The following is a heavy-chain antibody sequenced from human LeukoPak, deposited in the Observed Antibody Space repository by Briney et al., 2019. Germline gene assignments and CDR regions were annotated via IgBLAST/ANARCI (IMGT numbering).Heavy chain of an antibody. V-gene: IGHV3-30*18. J-gene: IGHJ4*02. Sequence: GGSLRLSCVGSGFTFSRYWLNWVRQAPGKGLEWVAVISYDGSNKYYADSVKGRFTISRDNSKNTLYLQMNSLRAEDTAVYYCAKDTESGYDFDECLDYWGQGTLVTVSS. CDR1: GFTFSRYW. D-gene: IGHD5-12*01. CDR3: AKDTESGYDFDECLDY. CDR2: ISYDGSNK.